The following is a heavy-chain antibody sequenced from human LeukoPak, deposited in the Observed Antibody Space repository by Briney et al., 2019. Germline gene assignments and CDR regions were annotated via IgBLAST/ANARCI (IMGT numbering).Heavy chain of an antibody. Sequence: GGSLRLSCAASGFTFSSYAMGWVRQAPGKGLEWVSAISDGVGSTYDADSVKGRFAISRDNSKNTLYLQMNSLRAEDTAVYYCARAREGSSSWYRKYYYYGMDVWGQGTTVTVSS. CDR1: GFTFSSYA. CDR3: ARAREGSSSWYRKYYYYGMDV. D-gene: IGHD6-13*01. J-gene: IGHJ6*02. CDR2: ISDGVGST. V-gene: IGHV3-23*01.